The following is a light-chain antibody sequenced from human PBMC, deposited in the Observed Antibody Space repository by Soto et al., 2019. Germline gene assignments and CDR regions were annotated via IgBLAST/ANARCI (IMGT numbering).Light chain of an antibody. CDR1: QGIVSY. V-gene: IGKV1-9*01. Sequence: DIQLTQSPSFLSASVGDRVSITCRASQGIVSYLAWYQQKSGQAPKLLIYGASTLQSGVPSRFSGSGFGTEFTLTISSLQPDDLATYYCQEVSSYPRTFGQGTKLEI. J-gene: IGKJ2*01. CDR3: QEVSSYPRT. CDR2: GAS.